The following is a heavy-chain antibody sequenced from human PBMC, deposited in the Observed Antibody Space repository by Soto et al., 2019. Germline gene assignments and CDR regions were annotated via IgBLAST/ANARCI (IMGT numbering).Heavy chain of an antibody. CDR2: IIPIIGTP. CDR1: GGTFRNHV. V-gene: IGHV1-69*13. J-gene: IGHJ4*02. CDR3: ARDLEFRDGNISHLDY. Sequence: SVKVSCKASGGTFRNHVFNWVRQAPGQGLEWMGGIIPIIGTPNYAQKFQGRVTITADASTNTVYLDVSSLRSQDTAVYYCARDLEFRDGNISHLDYWGQGTLVTVSS. D-gene: IGHD3-10*01.